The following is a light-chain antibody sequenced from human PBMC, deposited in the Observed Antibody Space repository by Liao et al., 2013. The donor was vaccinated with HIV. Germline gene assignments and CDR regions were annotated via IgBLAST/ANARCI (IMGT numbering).Light chain of an antibody. CDR1: NIGSKS. CDR3: QVWDSYSDHYF. Sequence: SYELTQPPSVSVAPGETARITCGGNNIGSKSVQWYQQKPGQAPGLVIYYDSDRPSGIPERFSGSNSANTATLTISRVEAGDEADYYCQVWDSYSDHYFFGTGTKVTVL. J-gene: IGLJ1*01. V-gene: IGLV3-21*04. CDR2: YDS.